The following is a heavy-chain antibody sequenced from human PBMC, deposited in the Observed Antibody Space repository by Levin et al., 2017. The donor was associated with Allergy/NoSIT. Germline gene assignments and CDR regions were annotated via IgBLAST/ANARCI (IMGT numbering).Heavy chain of an antibody. J-gene: IGHJ4*02. CDR3: ARVYSYGSGYYFDY. Sequence: ASETLSLTCAVSGGSISSGGYSWSWIRQPPGKGLEWIGYIYHSGSTYYNPSLKSRVTISVDRSKNQFSLKLSSVTAADTAVYYCARVYSYGSGYYFDYWGQGTLVTVSS. V-gene: IGHV4-30-2*01. CDR2: IYHSGST. CDR1: GGSISSGGYS. D-gene: IGHD5-18*01.